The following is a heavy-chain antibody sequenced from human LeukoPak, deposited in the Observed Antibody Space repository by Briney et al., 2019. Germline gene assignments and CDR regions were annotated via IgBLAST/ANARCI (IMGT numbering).Heavy chain of an antibody. D-gene: IGHD5-24*01. J-gene: IGHJ4*02. V-gene: IGHV3-23*01. Sequence: GGSLRLSCAASGFTFSSYAMSWVRQAPGKGLEWVSSISASGGSTYYADSVKGRFTISRDNSKNTLYLQMNSLRVEDTAVYFCTEDAEMTTIPSRWDYWGQGTLVTVSS. CDR2: ISASGGST. CDR1: GFTFSSYA. CDR3: TEDAEMTTIPSRWDY.